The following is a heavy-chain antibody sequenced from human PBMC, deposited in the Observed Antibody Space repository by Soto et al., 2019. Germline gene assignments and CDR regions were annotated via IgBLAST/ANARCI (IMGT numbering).Heavy chain of an antibody. J-gene: IGHJ6*02. CDR1: GGTFSSYA. V-gene: IGHV1-69*13. CDR2: IIPIFGTA. D-gene: IGHD3-10*01. Sequence: ASVKVSCKASGGTFSSYAISWVRQAPGQGLEWMGGIIPIFGTANYAQKFQGRVTITADESTSTAYMELSSLRSEDTAVYYCARNYGSGSYYPYYYYGMDVWGQGTTVTVSS. CDR3: ARNYGSGSYYPYYYYGMDV.